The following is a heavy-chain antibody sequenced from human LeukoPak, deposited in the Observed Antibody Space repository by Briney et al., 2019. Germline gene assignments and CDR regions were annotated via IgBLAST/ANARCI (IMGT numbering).Heavy chain of an antibody. CDR3: AKYVSAKGPPYALDV. CDR1: EFTFTTYG. J-gene: IGHJ6*02. V-gene: IGHV3-30*02. CDR2: IYYDGSNI. D-gene: IGHD2/OR15-2a*01. Sequence: GGSLRLSCAASEFTFTTYGMHWVRQAPGKGLEWVAFIYYDGSNIYYADYVKGRFTISRDISKNTLYLQMNSLRAEDTAVYYCAKYVSAKGPPYALDVWGQGTTVTVSS.